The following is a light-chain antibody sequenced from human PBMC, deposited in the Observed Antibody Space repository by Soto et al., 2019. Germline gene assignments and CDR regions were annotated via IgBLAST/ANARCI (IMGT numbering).Light chain of an antibody. V-gene: IGKV1-39*01. CDR1: QDISSY. Sequence: DIQMTQSPSSLSASLGDRVTITCRANQDISSYLIWYQHKLGQAPKLLIHAASTLASGVLSRFSGSESGTDFTLTIRGLEHEDSATDCCQQSYKTPLTFGQGTKVEIK. CDR2: AAS. J-gene: IGKJ1*01. CDR3: QQSYKTPLT.